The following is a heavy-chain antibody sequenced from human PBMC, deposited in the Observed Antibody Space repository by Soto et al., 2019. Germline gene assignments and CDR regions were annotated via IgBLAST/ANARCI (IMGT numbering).Heavy chain of an antibody. Sequence: SVKVSCKASGGTFSSYAISWVRQAPGQGLEWMGGIIPIFGTANYAQKFQGRVTITADESTSTAYMELSSLRSEDTAVYYCARRNGPYYYDSSGYPPHGMDVWGQGTTVTVSS. J-gene: IGHJ6*02. CDR3: ARRNGPYYYDSSGYPPHGMDV. CDR1: GGTFSSYA. CDR2: IIPIFGTA. V-gene: IGHV1-69*13. D-gene: IGHD3-22*01.